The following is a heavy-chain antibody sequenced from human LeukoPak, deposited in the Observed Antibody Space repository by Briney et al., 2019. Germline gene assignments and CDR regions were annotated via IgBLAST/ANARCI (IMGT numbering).Heavy chain of an antibody. CDR1: GGTFSNYA. J-gene: IGHJ4*02. CDR3: ARDLDF. Sequence: SVTVSCKASGGTFSNYAITWVRQAPGLGLEWMGRIIPIFGIANYAQKFQDRLTITADKSTSTAYMELSSLRSEDTAVYYCARDLDFWGQGTLVTVSS. CDR2: IIPIFGIA. V-gene: IGHV1-69*04.